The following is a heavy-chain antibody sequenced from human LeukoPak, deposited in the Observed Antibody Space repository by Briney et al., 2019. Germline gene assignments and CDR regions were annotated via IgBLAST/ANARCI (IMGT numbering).Heavy chain of an antibody. V-gene: IGHV4-34*01. CDR2: INHSGST. CDR3: ASPSPFTVVKARFAWSAP. D-gene: IGHD4-23*01. J-gene: IGHJ5*02. CDR1: GGSFSGYY. Sequence: SETLSLTCAVYGGSFSGYYWSWIRQPPGKGLEWIGEINHSGSTNYNPSLKSRVTISVDTSKNQFSLRLSSVTAADTAVYYCASPSPFTVVKARFAWSAPWGKEPLVT.